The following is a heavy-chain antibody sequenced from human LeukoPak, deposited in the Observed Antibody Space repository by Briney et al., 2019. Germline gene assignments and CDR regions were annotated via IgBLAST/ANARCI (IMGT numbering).Heavy chain of an antibody. CDR2: ISGSDGGT. CDR3: AKGSLSYCSGRCYYFDY. J-gene: IGHJ4*02. D-gene: IGHD2-15*01. V-gene: IGHV3-23*01. CDR1: GFTFSSYA. Sequence: PGGSLRLPCAASGFTFSSYAMSWVRQAPGKGLEWVSGISGSDGGTYNADSMKGRFTISRDNSKNTLYLQMNSLRAEDAAVYYCAKGSLSYCSGRCYYFDYWGQGTLVTVSS.